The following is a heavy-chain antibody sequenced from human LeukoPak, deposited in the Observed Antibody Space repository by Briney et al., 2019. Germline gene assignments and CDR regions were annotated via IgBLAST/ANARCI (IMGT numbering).Heavy chain of an antibody. D-gene: IGHD6-19*01. CDR3: ARMYSSTPDY. V-gene: IGHV1-18*01. J-gene: IGHJ4*02. Sequence: GASVKVSCKASGYTFTSYGVSWVRQAPGQGPEYMGWISAYNGIASYAQKFQGRVTMTTDTSTSTGYMELRSLRSEDTAVYYCARMYSSTPDYWGQGTLVTVSS. CDR1: GYTFTSYG. CDR2: ISAYNGIA.